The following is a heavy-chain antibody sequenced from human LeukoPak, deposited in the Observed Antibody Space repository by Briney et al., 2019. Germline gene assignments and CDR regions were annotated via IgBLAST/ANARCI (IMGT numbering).Heavy chain of an antibody. J-gene: IGHJ4*02. D-gene: IGHD7-27*01. CDR1: GFTFSSYS. Sequence: HPGGSLRLSCAASGFTFSSYSIHWVRQAPGKGLEWVAVISYDGSNKYYADSVKGRFTISRDNAKNSLYLQMNSLRAEDTAVYYCARDLEPGDRTGDFDYWGQGTLVTVSS. CDR2: ISYDGSNK. V-gene: IGHV3-30-3*01. CDR3: ARDLEPGDRTGDFDY.